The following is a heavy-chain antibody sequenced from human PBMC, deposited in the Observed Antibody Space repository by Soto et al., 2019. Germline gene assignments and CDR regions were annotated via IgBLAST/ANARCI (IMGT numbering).Heavy chain of an antibody. CDR3: VRGGLVIYYYYMDV. CDR2: INPNSGGT. J-gene: IGHJ6*03. CDR1: GYTFTDYY. Sequence: GASVKVSCKASGYTFTDYYIHWVRQAPGQGLEWMGWINPNSGGTIYAQKSQGWVTMTRDTSISTAYMEVSRLRSDDAAVYYCVRGGLVIYYYYMDVWGKGTTVTVSS. D-gene: IGHD2-21*01. V-gene: IGHV1-2*04.